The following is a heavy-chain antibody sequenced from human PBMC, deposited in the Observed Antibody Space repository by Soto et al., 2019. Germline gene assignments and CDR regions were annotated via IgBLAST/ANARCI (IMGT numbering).Heavy chain of an antibody. CDR2: IISKTYGGTR. Sequence: GRSLRLSGAASGFTFSDAWRSWVRQVPGKGLEWVCRIISKTYGGTRDYAAPVKGRFSISRDDSENTLFLQMNSLKTEDTAVYYCATGTGKTDFHYWGQGTLVTVSS. CDR3: ATGTGKTDFHY. D-gene: IGHD2-21*02. CDR1: GFTFSDAW. J-gene: IGHJ4*02. V-gene: IGHV3-15*01.